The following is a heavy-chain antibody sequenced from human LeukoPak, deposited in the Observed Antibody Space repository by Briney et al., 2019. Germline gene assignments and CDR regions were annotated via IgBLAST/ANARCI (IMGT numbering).Heavy chain of an antibody. CDR1: GYSFTSYW. D-gene: IGHD3-22*01. J-gene: IGHJ3*02. CDR3: ARHPRLSTIVVVTPDAFDI. CDR2: IYPGDSET. V-gene: IGHV5-51*01. Sequence: GKSLKISCKGSGYSFTSYWIGWVRQMPGKGLEWMGTIYPGDSETRYSPSFQGQVTISADKSISTAYMQWSSLKASDTAMYYCARHPRLSTIVVVTPDAFDIWGQGTLVTVSS.